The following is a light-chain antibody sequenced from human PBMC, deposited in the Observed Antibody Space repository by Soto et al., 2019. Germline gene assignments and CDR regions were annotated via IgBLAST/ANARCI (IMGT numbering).Light chain of an antibody. J-gene: IGLJ2*01. CDR2: EVT. CDR3: SSYSSSSTLI. V-gene: IGLV2-8*01. Sequence: QSARSQPPSASGSPGQSVAVSCTGTSSDIGGHDSVSWYQQHPGKAPKLMIYEVTKRPSGVPDRFSGSKSGNTASLTVSGLQAEDEADYYCSSYSSSSTLIFGGGTKVTVL. CDR1: SSDIGGHDS.